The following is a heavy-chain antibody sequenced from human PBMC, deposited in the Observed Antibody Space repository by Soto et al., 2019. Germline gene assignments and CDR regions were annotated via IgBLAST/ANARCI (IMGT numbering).Heavy chain of an antibody. D-gene: IGHD1-26*01. V-gene: IGHV4-59*01. CDR1: GGSISSYY. CDR2: IYYSGST. J-gene: IGHJ4*02. Sequence: PSETLSLTCTVSGGSISSYYWSWIRQPPGKGLEWIGYIYYSGSTNYNPSLKSRVTISVDTSKNQFSLKLSSVTAADTAVYYCARLVGELDYWGQGTLVTVSS. CDR3: ARLVGELDY.